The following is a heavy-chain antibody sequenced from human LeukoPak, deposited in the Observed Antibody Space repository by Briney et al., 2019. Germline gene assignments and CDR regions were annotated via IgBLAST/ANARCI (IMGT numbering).Heavy chain of an antibody. CDR2: ISGSGGST. J-gene: IGHJ4*02. Sequence: GGSLRLSCAASGFTFSSYAMSWVRQAPGKGLEWVSAISGSGGSTYYADSVKGRFTISRENSKNTLYLQMNSLRAEDRAVYYCAKHKQWLVDYWGQGTLVTVSS. V-gene: IGHV3-23*01. D-gene: IGHD6-19*01. CDR1: GFTFSSYA. CDR3: AKHKQWLVDY.